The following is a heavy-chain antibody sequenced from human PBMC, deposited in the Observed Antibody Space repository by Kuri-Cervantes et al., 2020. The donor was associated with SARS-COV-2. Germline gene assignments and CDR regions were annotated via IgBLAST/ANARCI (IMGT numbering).Heavy chain of an antibody. J-gene: IGHJ6*02. V-gene: IGHV3-30-3*01. D-gene: IGHD6-25*01. CDR1: GFTFSSYG. Sequence: GGSLRLSCAASGFTFSSYGRHWVRQAPGKGLEWVAVISYDGSNKYYADSVKGRFTISRDNSKNTLYLQMNSLRADDSAVYYCARDLRRQRAYGMDVWGQGTTVTVSS. CDR3: ARDLRRQRAYGMDV. CDR2: ISYDGSNK.